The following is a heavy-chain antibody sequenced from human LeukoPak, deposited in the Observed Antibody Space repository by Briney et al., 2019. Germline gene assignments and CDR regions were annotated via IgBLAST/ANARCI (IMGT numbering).Heavy chain of an antibody. V-gene: IGHV3-20*04. CDR2: IHWNGDRT. CDR1: GFTFDDYG. CDR3: ARVVSYYDSSGYYGWLVN. Sequence: GGSLRLSCAASGFTFDDYGMSWVRQAPGKGLERVSGIHWNGDRTGYADSVKGRFTISRDNAKNFLYLQMNSLRAEDTALYYCARVVSYYDSSGYYGWLVNWGQGTLVTVSS. D-gene: IGHD3-22*01. J-gene: IGHJ4*02.